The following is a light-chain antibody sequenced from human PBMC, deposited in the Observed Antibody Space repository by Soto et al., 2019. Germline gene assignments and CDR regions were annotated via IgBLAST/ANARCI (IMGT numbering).Light chain of an antibody. CDR2: LEGSGSY. CDR1: SGHRGYI. Sequence: QPVLTQSSSASASLGSSVKLTCTLSSGHRGYIIAWHQQQPGKAPRYLMKLEGSGSYNKGSGVPDRFSGSSSGADRYLTISNLQFEDEADYYCETWDSNTRVFGTGTKVTVL. V-gene: IGLV4-60*02. J-gene: IGLJ1*01. CDR3: ETWDSNTRV.